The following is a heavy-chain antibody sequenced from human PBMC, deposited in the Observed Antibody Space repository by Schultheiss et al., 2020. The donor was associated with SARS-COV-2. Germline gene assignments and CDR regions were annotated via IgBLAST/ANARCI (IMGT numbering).Heavy chain of an antibody. CDR3: ARERHYDFWSGYGYYYYGMDV. CDR1: GFTVSSNY. CDR2: ISGSGGST. V-gene: IGHV3-66*02. D-gene: IGHD3-3*01. J-gene: IGHJ6*02. Sequence: GESLKISCAASGFTVSSNYMSWVRQAPGKGLEWVSAISGSGGSTYYADSVKGRFTISRDNSKNTLYLQMNSLRAEDTAVYYCARERHYDFWSGYGYYYYGMDVWGQGTTVTVSS.